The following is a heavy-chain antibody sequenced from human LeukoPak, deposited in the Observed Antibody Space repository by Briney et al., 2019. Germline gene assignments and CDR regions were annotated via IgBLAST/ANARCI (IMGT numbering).Heavy chain of an antibody. J-gene: IGHJ4*02. D-gene: IGHD4-23*01. CDR3: AREPNDYGGNSEPDY. CDR1: GYTFTSYG. V-gene: IGHV1-18*01. Sequence: ASVKVSCKASGYTFTSYGISWVRQAHGQGLEWMGWISAYNGNTNYAQKLQGRVTMTTDTSTSTAYMELRSLRSDDTAVYYCAREPNDYGGNSEPDYWGQGTLVTVSS. CDR2: ISAYNGNT.